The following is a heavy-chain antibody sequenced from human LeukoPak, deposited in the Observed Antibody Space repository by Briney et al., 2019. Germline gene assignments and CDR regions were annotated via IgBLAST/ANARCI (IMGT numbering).Heavy chain of an antibody. V-gene: IGHV1-69*06. J-gene: IGHJ4*02. Sequence: ASVKVSCKASGGTFSSYAISWVRQAPGQGLEWMGGIIPIFGTANYAQKFQGRVTITADKSTSTAYMELSSLRSEDTAVYYCARAPVAATISPFGYWGQGTLVTVSS. CDR1: GGTFSSYA. CDR3: ARAPVAATISPFGY. CDR2: IIPIFGTA. D-gene: IGHD5-24*01.